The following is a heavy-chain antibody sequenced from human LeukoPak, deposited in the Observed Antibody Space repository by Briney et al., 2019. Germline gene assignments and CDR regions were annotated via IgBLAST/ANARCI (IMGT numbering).Heavy chain of an antibody. J-gene: IGHJ4*02. CDR2: IRPSGST. D-gene: IGHD5-24*01. CDR3: AREGPETYYFDF. V-gene: IGHV1-46*01. Sequence: GASGKVSCKASGYTFTSYYTHWVRQAPGQGLEYMGIIRPSGSTAYAQKFLGRIPMTRDTSTSAVHMELSSLRSEDTAVYYCAREGPETYYFDFWGQGTLVTVSS. CDR1: GYTFTSYY.